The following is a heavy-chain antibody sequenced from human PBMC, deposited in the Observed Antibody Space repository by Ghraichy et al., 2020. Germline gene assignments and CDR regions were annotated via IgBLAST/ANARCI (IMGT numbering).Heavy chain of an antibody. CDR1: GITFRSYG. J-gene: IGHJ4*02. Sequence: GGSLRLSCAASGITFRSYGMHWVRQAPGKGLEWVAVISKDGDNKQYADSVKSRFTISRDDSKDTLYLQINSLRVADSAVYYCARGREWQWLAIDYWGQGTLVTVSS. CDR3: ARGREWQWLAIDY. V-gene: IGHV3-30*03. CDR2: ISKDGDNK. D-gene: IGHD6-19*01.